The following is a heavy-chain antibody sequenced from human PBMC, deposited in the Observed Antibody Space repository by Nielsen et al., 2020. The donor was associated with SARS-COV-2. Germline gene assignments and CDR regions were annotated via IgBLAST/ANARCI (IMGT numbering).Heavy chain of an antibody. D-gene: IGHD3-10*01. V-gene: IGHV1-18*01. CDR1: GYTFIRYG. Sequence: ASVKVSCKASGYTFIRYGISCVRQAPGQGLEWMGWINAYNGDTNYAQNVQGRVAMTTDTLTSTAYMELRSLRSDDTAVYYCARILRTEFLTHLDYWGQGTLVTVSS. CDR3: ARILRTEFLTHLDY. J-gene: IGHJ4*02. CDR2: INAYNGDT.